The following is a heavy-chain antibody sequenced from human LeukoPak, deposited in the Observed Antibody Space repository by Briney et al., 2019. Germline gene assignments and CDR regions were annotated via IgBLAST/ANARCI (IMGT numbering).Heavy chain of an antibody. CDR1: GFTVSSNY. CDR2: IYSGGST. J-gene: IGHJ4*02. D-gene: IGHD6-19*01. CDR3: AREAYSSGWPTTYYFDY. V-gene: IGHV3-53*04. Sequence: PGGSLRLSCAASGFTVSSNYMSWVRQAPGKGLEWVSVIYSGGSTYYADSVKGRFTISRHNSKNTLYLQMNSLRAEDTAVYYCAREAYSSGWPTTYYFDYWGQGTLVTVSS.